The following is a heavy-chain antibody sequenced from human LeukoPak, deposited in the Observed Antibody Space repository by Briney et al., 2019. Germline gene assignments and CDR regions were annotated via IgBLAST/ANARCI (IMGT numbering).Heavy chain of an antibody. Sequence: PGGSLRLSCSASGYTFSSYAMHWVRQAPGKGLEYVSTISSNGFSTYYADSVKGRFTISRDNSKNTLYLQISSLRAEDTAVYYCVKDRGGYNHGLGYFDYWGEGTLVTVSS. CDR2: ISSNGFST. CDR1: GYTFSSYA. J-gene: IGHJ4*02. D-gene: IGHD5-24*01. CDR3: VKDRGGYNHGLGYFDY. V-gene: IGHV3-64D*06.